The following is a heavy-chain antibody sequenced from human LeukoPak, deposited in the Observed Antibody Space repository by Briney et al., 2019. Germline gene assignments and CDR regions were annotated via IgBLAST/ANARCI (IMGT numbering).Heavy chain of an antibody. CDR3: AKDLRPDGINDFDH. CDR1: VFTFSGYS. D-gene: IGHD1-1*01. CDR2: IFASGSTT. J-gene: IGHJ4*02. Sequence: GGCLRLSCAASVFTFSGYSMNWVRQAPWKGREWVSLIFASGSTTKYADSVKGRFTISRDNSKNTLYLQMNSLRAEDTAVYYCAKDLRPDGINDFDHWGQGTLVTVSS. V-gene: IGHV3-23*05.